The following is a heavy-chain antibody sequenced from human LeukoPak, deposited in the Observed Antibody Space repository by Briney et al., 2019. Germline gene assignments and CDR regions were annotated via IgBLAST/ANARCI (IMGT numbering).Heavy chain of an antibody. CDR3: AREVHTIFGVVPFDY. D-gene: IGHD3-3*01. J-gene: IGHJ4*02. CDR1: GFTFSSYW. CDR2: IDSDGSDT. Sequence: GGSLRLSCAASGFTFSSYWIHWVRQAPGKGLVWVSRIDSDGSDTIYADSVKGRFTISRDNAKNSLYLQMNSLRAEDTAVYYCAREVHTIFGVVPFDYWGQGTLVTVSS. V-gene: IGHV3-74*01.